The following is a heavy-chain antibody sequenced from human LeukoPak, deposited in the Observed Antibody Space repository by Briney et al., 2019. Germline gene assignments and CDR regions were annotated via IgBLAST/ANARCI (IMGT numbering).Heavy chain of an antibody. CDR1: GFTFSSYW. CDR3: ARDQSSVFDY. D-gene: IGHD3-22*01. Sequence: PGGSLRLSCAASGFTFSSYWMHWVRQGPGKGLVWVSRINRDGSSTTYADSVKGRFTISRDNAKNTLYLQMNSLRAEDTAVYYCARDQSSVFDYWGQRTLDTVSS. J-gene: IGHJ4*02. V-gene: IGHV3-74*01. CDR2: INRDGSST.